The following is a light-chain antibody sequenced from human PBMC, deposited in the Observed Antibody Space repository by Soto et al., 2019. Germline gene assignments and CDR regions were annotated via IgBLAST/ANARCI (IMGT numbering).Light chain of an antibody. Sequence: IGVTPSPASLSLSPGERATLSCRASQSVTTRLAWYQHKPGQAPTLLISGASNRASGVPVRFSGSGSGTDFTLTIPRLEPEDFALYYCQQYGGSAITFGLGTRLEIK. CDR3: QQYGGSAIT. CDR2: GAS. J-gene: IGKJ5*01. V-gene: IGKV3-20*01. CDR1: QSVTTR.